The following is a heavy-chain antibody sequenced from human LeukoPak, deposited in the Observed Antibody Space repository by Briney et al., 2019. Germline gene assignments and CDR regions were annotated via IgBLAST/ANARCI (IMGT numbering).Heavy chain of an antibody. Sequence: SETLSLTCTVSGGSISSHYWSWIRQPPGKGLEWIGYIYYSGSTNYNPSLKSRVTMSVDTSKNQFSLKLSSVTAADTAVYYCARDSNYDSSGYYYVTSAFDIWGQGTMVTVSS. CDR3: ARDSNYDSSGYYYVTSAFDI. V-gene: IGHV4-59*11. CDR1: GGSISSHY. D-gene: IGHD3-22*01. CDR2: IYYSGST. J-gene: IGHJ3*02.